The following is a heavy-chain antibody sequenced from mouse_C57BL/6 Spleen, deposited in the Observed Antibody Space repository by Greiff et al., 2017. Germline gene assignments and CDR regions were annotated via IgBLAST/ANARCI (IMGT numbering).Heavy chain of an antibody. Sequence: VQLQQSGPVLVKPGASVKMSCKASGYTFTDYYMNWVKQSHGKSLEWIGVINPYNGGTSYNQKFKGKATLTVDKSSSTAYMELNSLTSEDSAVYYCAPSSSYGSMDYWGQGTSVTVSS. D-gene: IGHD1-1*01. CDR1: GYTFTDYY. CDR2: INPYNGGT. CDR3: APSSSYGSMDY. V-gene: IGHV1-19*01. J-gene: IGHJ4*01.